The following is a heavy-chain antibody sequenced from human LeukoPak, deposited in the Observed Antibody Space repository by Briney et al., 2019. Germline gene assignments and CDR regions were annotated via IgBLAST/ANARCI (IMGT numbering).Heavy chain of an antibody. CDR2: IKWNGGTT. CDR3: ARGPTYYFDPDERRVFDI. J-gene: IGHJ2*01. V-gene: IGHV3-20*04. CDR1: GFTFDKYD. D-gene: IGHD3-22*01. Sequence: PGGSLRLSCAATGFTFDKYDMSWVRQAPGKGLEWIASIKWNGGTTRYADSVKGRFTIFRENAKNSLFLQMNSLRAEDTALYYCARGPTYYFDPDERRVFDIWGRGILVIVSS.